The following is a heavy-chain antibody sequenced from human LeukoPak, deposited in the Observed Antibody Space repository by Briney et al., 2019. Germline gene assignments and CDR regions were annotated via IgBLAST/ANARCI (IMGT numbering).Heavy chain of an antibody. Sequence: LGESLKISCKGSGYSFTNYWIGWVRQMPGKGLEWMGIIYPGDSETRYSPFFEGQVTFSADKSITTAYLHWSSLKAPDTAMYYCARLLGSSVYRGFRYFDNWGQGTLVTVSS. CDR3: ARLLGSSVYRGFRYFDN. CDR1: GYSFTNYW. CDR2: IYPGDSET. D-gene: IGHD3-22*01. V-gene: IGHV5-51*01. J-gene: IGHJ4*02.